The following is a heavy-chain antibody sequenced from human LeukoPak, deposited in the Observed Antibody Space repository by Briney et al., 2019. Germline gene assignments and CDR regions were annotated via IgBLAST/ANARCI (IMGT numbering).Heavy chain of an antibody. Sequence: GGSLRLSCAASGFTFSSHWMHWVRQAPGKGLVWVSRISSDGSSTSFADSVKGRFTISRDNAENTLYLHMNSLRDEDTAVYYCARDQRGLQRDYWGQGTLVTVSS. CDR1: GFTFSSHW. CDR2: ISSDGSST. J-gene: IGHJ4*02. D-gene: IGHD5-24*01. V-gene: IGHV3-74*01. CDR3: ARDQRGLQRDY.